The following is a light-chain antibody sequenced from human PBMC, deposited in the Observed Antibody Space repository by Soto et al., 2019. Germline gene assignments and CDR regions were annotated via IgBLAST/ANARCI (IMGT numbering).Light chain of an antibody. Sequence: DIRMTQCPSTLPASVGDRVTITCRASQSISNWLAWYQQKPGTAPKVLIYHASNLQSGVPSRFSGSGSGTDFTLTISRLESEDFAVYYCQQYGSSPITFGQGTRLEIK. CDR3: QQYGSSPIT. CDR1: QSISNW. V-gene: IGKV1-5*01. J-gene: IGKJ5*01. CDR2: HAS.